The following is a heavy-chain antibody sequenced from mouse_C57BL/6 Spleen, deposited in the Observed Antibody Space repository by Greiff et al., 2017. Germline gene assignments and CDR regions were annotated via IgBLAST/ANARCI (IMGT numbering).Heavy chain of an antibody. CDR1: GFTFSDSY. CDR2: ISNGCGST. V-gene: IGHV5-12*01. D-gene: IGHD4-1*01. Sequence: EVKVEESGGGLVQPGGSLKLSCAASGFTFSDSYMYWVRQTPEKRLEWVAYISNGCGSTYYPDTVKGRFTISRDNAKNTLYLQMSRLKSEDTAMYYCARAGGNWAPFDYGGQGTTLTVSS. CDR3: ARAGGNWAPFDY. J-gene: IGHJ2*01.